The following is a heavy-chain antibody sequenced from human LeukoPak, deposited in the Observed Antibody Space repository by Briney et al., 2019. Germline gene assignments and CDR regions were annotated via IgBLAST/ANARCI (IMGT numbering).Heavy chain of an antibody. J-gene: IGHJ4*02. D-gene: IGHD5-24*01. CDR1: GFTFSSYE. Sequence: AGGSLRLSCAASGFTFSSYEMNWVRQAPGEGLEWVSYISSSGSTIYYADSVKGRFTISRDNAKNSLYLQMNSLRAEDTAVYYCPRERDGYIDYWGQGTLVTVSS. CDR2: ISSSGSTI. CDR3: PRERDGYIDY. V-gene: IGHV3-48*03.